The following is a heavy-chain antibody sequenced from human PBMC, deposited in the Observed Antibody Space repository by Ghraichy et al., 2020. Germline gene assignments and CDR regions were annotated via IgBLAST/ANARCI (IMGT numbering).Heavy chain of an antibody. CDR1: GFTFSTYA. V-gene: IGHV3-30*03. Sequence: GGSLRLSCAPSGFTFSTYAMNWVRQAPGKGLECVAVISYDGSHTYYADSVRGRFTISRDNSKNTLYLQMNSLRPEDTAVYYCAIDRSQAGGNSGGWFDSWGQGTLVTVSS. CDR2: ISYDGSHT. D-gene: IGHD4-23*01. J-gene: IGHJ5*01. CDR3: AIDRSQAGGNSGGWFDS.